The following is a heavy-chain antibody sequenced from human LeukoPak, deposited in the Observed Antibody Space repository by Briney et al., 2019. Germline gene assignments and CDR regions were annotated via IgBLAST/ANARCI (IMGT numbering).Heavy chain of an antibody. CDR2: IIPILGIA. CDR3: ATAYCSGGSCGAWFDP. CDR1: GGTFSSYT. J-gene: IGHJ5*02. Sequence: ASVKVSCKASGGTFSSYTISWVRQAPGQGLEWMGRIIPILGIANYAQKFQGRVTITADKSTSTAYMELSSLRSEDTAVYYCATAYCSGGSCGAWFDPWGQGTLVTVSS. V-gene: IGHV1-69*02. D-gene: IGHD2-15*01.